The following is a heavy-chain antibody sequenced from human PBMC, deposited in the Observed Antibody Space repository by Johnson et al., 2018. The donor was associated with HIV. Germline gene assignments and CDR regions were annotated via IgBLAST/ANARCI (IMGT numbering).Heavy chain of an antibody. CDR2: ISYDGSNR. Sequence: QVQLVESGGGVVQPGRSLRLSCAASGFTFSSYGMHWVRQAPGKGLEWVAVISYDGSNRYYAASVKGRFTISRDNSKNTLYLQMNSLRAEDTAGYYGAKGGEYSSSWGAFDIWGQGTMVTVSS. V-gene: IGHV3-30*18. D-gene: IGHD6-6*01. CDR3: AKGGEYSSSWGAFDI. J-gene: IGHJ3*02. CDR1: GFTFSSYG.